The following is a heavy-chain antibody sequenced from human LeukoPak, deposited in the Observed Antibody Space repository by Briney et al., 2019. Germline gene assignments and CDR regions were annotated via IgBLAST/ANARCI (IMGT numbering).Heavy chain of an antibody. J-gene: IGHJ3*01. D-gene: IGHD3-10*01. Sequence: SETLSLTCTVSGGSISNYYWSWIRQPPGKGLEWIGYIHSIGRTSYNPSLKSRVTISLDTSQMQFSLRLSSVTAADTAVYYCARSEVAYYGSKNALWPDAFDFWGQGTVVTVSP. CDR3: ARSEVAYYGSKNALWPDAFDF. CDR2: IHSIGRT. V-gene: IGHV4-4*09. CDR1: GGSISNYY.